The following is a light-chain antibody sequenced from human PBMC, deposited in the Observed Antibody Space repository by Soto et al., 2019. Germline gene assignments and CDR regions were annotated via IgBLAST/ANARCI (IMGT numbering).Light chain of an antibody. Sequence: IQLTQSPSSLSASVGDRITITCRASQGISSYLAWYQQKPGKAPKLLIYAASTLQSGVPSRFSGSRSGTDFTLTIISLQPEEFATYYCQQLNTYPITFGQGTRLEIK. CDR1: QGISSY. CDR3: QQLNTYPIT. CDR2: AAS. J-gene: IGKJ5*01. V-gene: IGKV1-9*01.